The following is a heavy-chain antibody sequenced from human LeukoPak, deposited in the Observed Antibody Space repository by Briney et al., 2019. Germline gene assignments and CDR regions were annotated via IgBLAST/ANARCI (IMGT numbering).Heavy chain of an antibody. D-gene: IGHD2-15*01. J-gene: IGHJ4*02. CDR1: GFTFSSYS. V-gene: IGHV3-21*01. CDR3: ALCSGGSCSFDY. CDR2: ISSSSSYI. Sequence: GGSLRLSCAASGFTFSSYSMNWVRQAPGKGLEWVSSISSSSSYIYYADSVKGRFTISRDNAKNSLYLQMNSLRAEDTAVYYCALCSGGSCSFDYWGQGTLVTVSS.